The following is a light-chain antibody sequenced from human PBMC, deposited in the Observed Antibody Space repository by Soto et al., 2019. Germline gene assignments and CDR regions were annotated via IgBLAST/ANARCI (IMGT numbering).Light chain of an antibody. Sequence: QSALTQPASGSGSPGQSITISCTGTSSDVGSYNLVSWYQQHPGKAPKLMIYEGSKRPSGVSNRFSGSKSGNTASLTISGLQAEDEADYYCCSYAGSSTSCVFGTGTKVTVL. CDR1: SSDVGSYNL. CDR2: EGS. J-gene: IGLJ1*01. V-gene: IGLV2-23*01. CDR3: CSYAGSSTSCV.